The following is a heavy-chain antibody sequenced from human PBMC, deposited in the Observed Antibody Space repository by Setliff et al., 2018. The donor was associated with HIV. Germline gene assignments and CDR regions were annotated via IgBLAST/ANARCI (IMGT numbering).Heavy chain of an antibody. J-gene: IGHJ4*02. CDR1: GYTFTDYY. CDR3: ARGPVGGTVDY. Sequence: ASVKVSCKASGYTFTDYYMHWVRQAPGQGLEWMGWINPNTGATNYAQTFQGRVTVTGDTSIRTAYMDLSSLRSDDTALYYCARGPVGGTVDYWGQGTLVTVSS. D-gene: IGHD1-26*01. V-gene: IGHV1-2*02. CDR2: INPNTGAT.